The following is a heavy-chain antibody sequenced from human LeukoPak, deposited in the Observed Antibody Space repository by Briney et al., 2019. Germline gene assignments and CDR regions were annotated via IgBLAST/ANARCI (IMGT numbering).Heavy chain of an antibody. J-gene: IGHJ4*02. CDR1: GYTPTELS. CDR2: FDREDGET. CDR3: ATFARSLTYYYDSSGYYPFDY. V-gene: IGHV1-24*01. Sequence: SVKLSSKVSGYTPTELSIHWVRQAPGKGLEWIGGFDREDGETIYAQKFQGRVTMTEDTSTDTAYMELSSLRSEDTAVYYCATFARSLTYYYDSSGYYPFDYWGQGTLVTVSS. D-gene: IGHD3-22*01.